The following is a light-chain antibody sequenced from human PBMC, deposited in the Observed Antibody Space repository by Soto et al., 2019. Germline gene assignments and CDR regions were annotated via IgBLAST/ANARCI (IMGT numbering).Light chain of an antibody. V-gene: IGLV2-23*02. CDR1: STDIGNYNF. CDR3: CSFAGSSTWV. Sequence: QSAPTQPASVSGSPGQSITISCTGSSTDIGNYNFVSWYQHHPGKAPQVIIYEVNKRPSGVSNRFSGSKSGNTASLTISGLQAEHEAVYFCCSFAGSSTWVFGGGTQLTVL. J-gene: IGLJ7*01. CDR2: EVN.